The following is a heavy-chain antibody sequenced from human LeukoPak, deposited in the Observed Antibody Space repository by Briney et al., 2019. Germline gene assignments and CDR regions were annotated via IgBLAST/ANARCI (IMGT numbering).Heavy chain of an antibody. D-gene: IGHD6-13*01. CDR1: GYTFTNFD. Sequence: ASVKVSCKTSGYTFTNFDINWGRRATGQGLEWMGWMNPVSGDTGYAQKFQGRVTMTRDTSISTTYMELSSLRSEDTAVYYCARGVSAGVDYWGQGTLVTVSS. V-gene: IGHV1-8*01. CDR3: ARGVSAGVDY. CDR2: MNPVSGDT. J-gene: IGHJ4*02.